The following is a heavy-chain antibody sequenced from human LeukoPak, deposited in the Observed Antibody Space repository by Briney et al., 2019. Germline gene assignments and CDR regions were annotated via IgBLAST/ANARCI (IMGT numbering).Heavy chain of an antibody. CDR3: ARDFPLAGDAAMADYYYGMDV. Sequence: ASVKVSCKVSGYTLTELSMHWVRQAPGKGLEWMGGFDPEDGETIYAQKFQGRVTMTEDTSTDTAYMELSSLRSEDTAVYYCARDFPLAGDAAMADYYYGMDVWGQGTTVTVSS. CDR1: GYTLTELS. CDR2: FDPEDGET. V-gene: IGHV1-24*01. J-gene: IGHJ6*02. D-gene: IGHD5-18*01.